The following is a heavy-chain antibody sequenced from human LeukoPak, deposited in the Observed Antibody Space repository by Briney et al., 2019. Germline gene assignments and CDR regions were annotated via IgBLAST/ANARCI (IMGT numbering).Heavy chain of an antibody. CDR3: ARDERSAAAGSAYYLDS. J-gene: IGHJ4*02. CDR2: ISGFNGNA. Sequence: ASVKVSCKASGYSFTNCGISWVRQAPGQGLEWMGWISGFNGNANFAPKLQDRVTLTTDASTSTAYMELRSLRSDDTAVYYCARDERSAAAGSAYYLDSWGQGTLVAVSS. V-gene: IGHV1-18*01. CDR1: GYSFTNCG. D-gene: IGHD6-13*01.